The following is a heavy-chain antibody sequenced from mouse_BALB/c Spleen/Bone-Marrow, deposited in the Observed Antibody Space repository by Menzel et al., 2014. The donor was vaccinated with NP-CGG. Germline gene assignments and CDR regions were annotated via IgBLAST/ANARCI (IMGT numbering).Heavy chain of an antibody. CDR1: GYTLTRYF. D-gene: IGHD2-1*01. CDR3: PRYGNYYFDY. Sequence: QVQLEQSGVDLEKPGASVKSSCKASGYTLTRYFMYWVKQRPGQGLEWIGEINPSNGGTNFNEKFKSKATLTVDKSSSTAYMQHSSLTSEDSAVYSSPRYGNYYFDYWGQGTSLPVSS. V-gene: IGHV1S16*01. J-gene: IGHJ2*02. CDR2: INPSNGGT.